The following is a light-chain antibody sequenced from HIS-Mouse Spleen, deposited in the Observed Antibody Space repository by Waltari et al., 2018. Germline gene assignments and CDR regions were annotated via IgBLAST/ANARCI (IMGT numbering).Light chain of an antibody. CDR2: EDS. V-gene: IGLV3-10*01. CDR3: YSTDSSGNHRV. J-gene: IGLJ2*01. CDR1: ALPKKY. Sequence: SYELTQPPSVSVSPGQTARITCSGDALPKKYAYWYQQKSGQAPVMVIYEDSKRPSGIPGGFSGSSSGTMATVTISGAQVEDEADYDCYSTDSSGNHRVFGGGTKLTVL.